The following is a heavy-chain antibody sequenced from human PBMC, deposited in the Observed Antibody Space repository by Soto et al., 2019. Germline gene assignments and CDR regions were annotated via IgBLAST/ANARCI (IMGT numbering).Heavy chain of an antibody. CDR3: ARKVAPTTIGFVDY. CDR2: IKQDGSEK. CDR1: GFTFSSYW. D-gene: IGHD2-2*01. Sequence: GGSLRLSCAASGFTFSSYWMSWVRQAPGKGLEWVANIKQDGSEKYYADSVKGRCTISRDNTKNSLYLQMNSLRGEDTAVYYCARKVAPTTIGFVDYWGQGILVTVSS. J-gene: IGHJ4*02. V-gene: IGHV3-7*01.